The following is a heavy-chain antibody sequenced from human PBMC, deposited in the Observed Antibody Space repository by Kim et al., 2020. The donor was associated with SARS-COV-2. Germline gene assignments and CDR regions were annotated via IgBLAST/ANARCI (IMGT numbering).Heavy chain of an antibody. CDR1: GGTFSNYA. J-gene: IGHJ6*02. V-gene: IGHV1-69*13. Sequence: SVKVSCKASGGTFSNYAISWVRQAPGQGLEWMGGIIPQFGAANYAQNFQGRVTITADEFTSTVYMELSSLRSEDTAVYYCGRPFRDSYYYYAMDVWGQGTTVTVSS. CDR3: GRPFRDSYYYYAMDV. CDR2: IIPQFGAA. D-gene: IGHD2-21*02.